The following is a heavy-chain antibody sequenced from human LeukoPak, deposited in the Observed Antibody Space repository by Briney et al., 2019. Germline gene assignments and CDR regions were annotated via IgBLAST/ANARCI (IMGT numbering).Heavy chain of an antibody. CDR3: AKYSSGWVPS. Sequence: SETLSLTCTVSGGSISSGGYYWSWIGQHPGKGLEWIGYIYYSGSTYYNPSLKSRVTISVDTSKNQFSLKLSSVTAADTAVYYCAKYSSGWVPSWSQGTLVTVSS. CDR1: GGSISSGGYY. D-gene: IGHD6-19*01. V-gene: IGHV4-31*03. CDR2: IYYSGST. J-gene: IGHJ5*02.